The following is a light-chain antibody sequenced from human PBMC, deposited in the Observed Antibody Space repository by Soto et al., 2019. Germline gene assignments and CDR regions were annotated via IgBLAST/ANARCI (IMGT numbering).Light chain of an antibody. CDR2: LEGSGSY. Sequence: QLVLTQSPSASASLGSSVKLTCTLSSGHSSNIIAWHQHQPGKAPRYLMKLEGSGSYNKGSGVPDRFSGSSSGADRYLTISNLQFEDEGDYYCETWDSNTRVFGGGTKLTVL. J-gene: IGLJ3*02. CDR3: ETWDSNTRV. V-gene: IGLV4-60*02. CDR1: SGHSSNI.